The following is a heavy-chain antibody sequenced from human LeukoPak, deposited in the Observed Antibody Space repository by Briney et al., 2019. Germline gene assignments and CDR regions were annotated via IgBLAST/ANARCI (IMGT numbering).Heavy chain of an antibody. D-gene: IGHD4/OR15-4a*01. CDR1: GLTLGNYW. CDR2: TNLDGGDK. CDR3: ARDYDYSLDY. J-gene: IGHJ4*02. Sequence: PGGSLRLSCAASGLTLGNYWMSWVRQAPGKGLEWVANTNLDGGDKSYVGSVKGRFTISRDNAKNSLYLQMNSLGAEDTAVYYCARDYDYSLDYWGQGTLVTVSS. V-gene: IGHV3-7*01.